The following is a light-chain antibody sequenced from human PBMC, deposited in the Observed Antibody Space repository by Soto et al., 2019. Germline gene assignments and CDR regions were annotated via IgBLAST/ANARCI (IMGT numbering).Light chain of an antibody. J-gene: IGLJ2*01. CDR2: EVT. CDR1: SSDVGGYNY. V-gene: IGLV2-8*01. CDR3: SSYAGTNNLV. Sequence: QSVLTQPPSASGSPEQSVTISCTGTSSDVGGYNYVSWYQQHPGKAPKLMIYEVTKRPSGVPDRFSGSKSGNTASLTVSGLQAEDEADSYCSSYAGTNNLVFGGGTKLTVL.